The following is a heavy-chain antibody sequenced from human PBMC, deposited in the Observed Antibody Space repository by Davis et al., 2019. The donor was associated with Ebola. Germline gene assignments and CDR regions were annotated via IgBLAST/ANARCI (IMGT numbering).Heavy chain of an antibody. J-gene: IGHJ4*02. CDR2: IRSKTNSYAT. CDR3: TPSKSGTYAY. V-gene: IGHV3-73*01. D-gene: IGHD1-26*01. Sequence: GGSLRLSCTASGFTFSASAIHWVRQASGKGLEWVGRIRSKTNSYATGYGASVKGRFTISRDDSRNTVYLQMNSLKTEDTAVYYCTPSKSGTYAYWGQGSLVTVSS. CDR1: GFTFSASA.